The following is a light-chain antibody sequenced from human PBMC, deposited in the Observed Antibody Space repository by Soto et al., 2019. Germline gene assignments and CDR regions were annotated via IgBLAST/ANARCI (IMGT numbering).Light chain of an antibody. CDR1: SSDVGGYNA. J-gene: IGLJ1*01. Sequence: QSVLTQPASVSESPGQSITISCTGASSDVGGYNAVSWYQQHPGKAPKLMIFNVNSRPSGASNRFSGSKSGNTASLTISGLQAEDEADYYCVSYATGGAYVFGTGTKVTVL. V-gene: IGLV2-14*01. CDR3: VSYATGGAYV. CDR2: NVN.